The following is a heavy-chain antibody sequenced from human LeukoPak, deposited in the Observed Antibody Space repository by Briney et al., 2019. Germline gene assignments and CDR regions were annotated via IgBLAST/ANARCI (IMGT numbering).Heavy chain of an antibody. CDR2: ISSSSSYI. CDR3: AKDSRYSLPVQIYYYYGMDV. CDR1: GFTFSSYS. Sequence: PGGSLRLSCAASGFTFSSYSMNWVRQAPGKGLEWVSSISSSSSYIYYADSVKGRFTISRDNAKNSLYLQMNSLRAEDTAVYYCAKDSRYSLPVQIYYYYGMDVWGQGTTVTVSS. J-gene: IGHJ6*02. V-gene: IGHV3-21*01. D-gene: IGHD2-15*01.